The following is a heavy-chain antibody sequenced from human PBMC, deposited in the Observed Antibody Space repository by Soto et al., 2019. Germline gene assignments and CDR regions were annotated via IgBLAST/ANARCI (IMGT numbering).Heavy chain of an antibody. CDR2: ISYDGSNK. Sequence: QVQLVESGGGVVQPGRSLRLSCAASGFTFSSYAMHWVRQAPGKGLEWVAVISYDGSNKYYADSVKGRFTISRDNSKNTLYLQMTSLRYEDTAVYYCARAGCDGGRCYTLVGLRYGMDVWGQGTTVTVSS. D-gene: IGHD2-15*01. CDR3: ARAGCDGGRCYTLVGLRYGMDV. V-gene: IGHV3-30-3*01. J-gene: IGHJ6*02. CDR1: GFTFSSYA.